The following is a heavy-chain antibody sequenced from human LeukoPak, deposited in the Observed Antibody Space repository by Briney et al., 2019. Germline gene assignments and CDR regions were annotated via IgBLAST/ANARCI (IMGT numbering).Heavy chain of an antibody. CDR1: DGSISSDS. J-gene: IGHJ6*02. CDR3: AREAEHYYYAMDV. V-gene: IGHV4-4*07. Sequence: SETLSLTCTVSDGSISSDSWSWIRQPAGKGLEWIGRSHSRGSTSYNLSLESRVTMSVDTSKNQFSLRLSSLTAADTAVYYCAREAEHYYYAMDVWGQGTTVTVSS. CDR2: SHSRGST.